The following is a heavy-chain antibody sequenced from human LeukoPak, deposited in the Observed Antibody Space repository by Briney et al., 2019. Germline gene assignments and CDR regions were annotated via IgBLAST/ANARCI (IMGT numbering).Heavy chain of an antibody. J-gene: IGHJ4*02. D-gene: IGHD3-10*01. CDR2: IYYSGST. V-gene: IGHV4-30-4*01. CDR1: GGSISSGDYY. CDR3: ARHVSDYYGSTYYFDY. Sequence: SETLSLTCTVSGGSISSGDYYWSWIRQPPGKGLEWIGYIYYSGSTYYNPSPKSRVTISVDTSKNQFSLKLSSVTAADTAVYYCARHVSDYYGSTYYFDYWGQGTLVTVSS.